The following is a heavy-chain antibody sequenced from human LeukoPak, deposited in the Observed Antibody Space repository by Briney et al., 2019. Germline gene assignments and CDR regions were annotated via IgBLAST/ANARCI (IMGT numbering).Heavy chain of an antibody. D-gene: IGHD2/OR15-2a*01. CDR2: ISNSAVST. J-gene: IGHJ4*02. Sequence: PGGSLRLSCAASGFTFSSDSMTWVRQAPGKGLEWVSTISNSAVSTFYADSVKGRFSISRDNSKNTLYLHMSSLSAEDTAMYYCAKDSFSTVWGPGTLVTVSS. CDR3: AKDSFSTV. CDR1: GFTFSSDS. V-gene: IGHV3-23*01.